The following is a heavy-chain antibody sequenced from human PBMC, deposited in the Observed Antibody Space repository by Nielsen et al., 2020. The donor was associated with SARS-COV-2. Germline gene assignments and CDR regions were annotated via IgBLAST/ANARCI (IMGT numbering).Heavy chain of an antibody. CDR2: IWYDGSNK. J-gene: IGHJ4*02. Sequence: GGSLRLSCAASGFTFSSYGMHWVRQAPGKGLEWVAVIWYDGSNKYYADSVKGRFTISRDNSKNTLYLQMNSLRAEDTAVYYCAKDRHSSSCLDYWGQGTLVTVSS. CDR3: AKDRHSSSCLDY. CDR1: GFTFSSYG. D-gene: IGHD6-13*01. V-gene: IGHV3-30*02.